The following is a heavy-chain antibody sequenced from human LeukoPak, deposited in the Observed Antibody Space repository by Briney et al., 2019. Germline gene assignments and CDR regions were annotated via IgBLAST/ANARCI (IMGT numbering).Heavy chain of an antibody. CDR2: ISPASNTI. Sequence: PGGSLRLSCITSGFAFNTCAMHWVRQAPGKGLEWISYISPASNTIYYADSVKGRFTISRDNAKNSLYLQMNSLRAEDTAVYYCATGAARPLGAFDYWGQGTLVTVSS. CDR1: GFAFNTCA. V-gene: IGHV3-48*04. D-gene: IGHD6-6*01. J-gene: IGHJ4*02. CDR3: ATGAARPLGAFDY.